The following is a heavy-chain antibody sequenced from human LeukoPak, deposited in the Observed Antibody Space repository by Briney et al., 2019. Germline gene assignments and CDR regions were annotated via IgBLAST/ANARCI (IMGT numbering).Heavy chain of an antibody. V-gene: IGHV1-2*02. CDR2: INPNSGGT. Sequence: ASVKVSCKASGDTFTGYYMHWVRQAPGQGLEWMGWINPNSGGTNYAQKFQGRVTMTRDTSISTAYMGLSRLRSDDTAVYYCARLARVTMVRGVWFDPWGQGTLITVSS. CDR3: ARLARVTMVRGVWFDP. D-gene: IGHD3-10*01. CDR1: GDTFTGYY. J-gene: IGHJ5*02.